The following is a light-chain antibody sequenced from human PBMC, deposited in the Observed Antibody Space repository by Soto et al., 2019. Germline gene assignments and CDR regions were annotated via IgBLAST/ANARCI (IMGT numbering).Light chain of an antibody. CDR2: GNS. CDR3: QSYEGSLSGWV. V-gene: IGLV1-40*01. J-gene: IGLJ3*02. Sequence: QSVLTQPPSVSGAPGQRVTISCTGYNSNIGAGYDVHWYQQLPGTAPKLLIYGNSNRPSGVPDRFSASKSGTSASLAITGLQAEDEADYYCQSYEGSLSGWVFGGGTKLAVL. CDR1: NSNIGAGYD.